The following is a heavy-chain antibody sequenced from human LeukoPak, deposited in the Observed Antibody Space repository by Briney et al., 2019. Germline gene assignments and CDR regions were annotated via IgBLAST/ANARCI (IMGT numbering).Heavy chain of an antibody. Sequence: SETLSLTCTVSDASFSSNTYYWGWIRQPPGKGLEWIGSAFNNEGTYYSPSLRRRVTISRDTSKKQLSLRLSSLTAADTAVYYCARDRVEIVVAGTVDCWGQGTLVTVSS. V-gene: IGHV4-39*07. J-gene: IGHJ4*02. CDR1: DASFSSNTYY. CDR3: ARDRVEIVVAGTVDC. CDR2: AFNNEGT. D-gene: IGHD6-19*01.